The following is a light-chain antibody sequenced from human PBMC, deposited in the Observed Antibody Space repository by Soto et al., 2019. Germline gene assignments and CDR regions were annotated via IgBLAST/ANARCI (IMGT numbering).Light chain of an antibody. CDR1: SGDVGGYTY. V-gene: IGLV2-8*01. CDR3: CSSGGSNGFVV. CDR2: KVS. J-gene: IGLJ2*01. Sequence: QSVLTQPPSASESPGQSVTISCTGVSGDVGGYTYVSWYQHSPGKAPKLLIYKVSKRPQGVPDRFTGSKSGNTASLTVSELQPDDEADYYCCSSGGSNGFVVFGGGTKLTVL.